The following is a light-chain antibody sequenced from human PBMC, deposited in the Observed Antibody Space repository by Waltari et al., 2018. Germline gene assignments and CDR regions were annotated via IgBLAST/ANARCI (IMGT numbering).Light chain of an antibody. CDR2: DVT. Sequence: QSALTQPRSVSGSPGPSVTISCAGIRSDVGGCKYVSWYQQHPGKAPKPMISDVTQRPSGVPGRFSGSKSGTTASLTISGLQAEDEAEYYCCSYAGGSYVFGTGTKVTVL. J-gene: IGLJ1*01. CDR1: RSDVGGCKY. CDR3: CSYAGGSYV. V-gene: IGLV2-11*01.